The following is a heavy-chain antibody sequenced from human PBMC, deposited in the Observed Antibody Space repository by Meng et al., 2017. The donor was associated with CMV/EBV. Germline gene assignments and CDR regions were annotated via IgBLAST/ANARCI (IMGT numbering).Heavy chain of an antibody. CDR3: ARSSRIAAAGTFDY. J-gene: IGHJ4*02. Sequence: GGSLRLSCAASGFTFSSYSMNWVRQAPGKGLEWVSYISSSSSTIYYADSVKGRFTISRDNAKNSLYLQMNRLRAEDTAVSYCARSSRIAAAGTFDYWGQGTLVTVSS. D-gene: IGHD6-13*01. V-gene: IGHV3-48*04. CDR2: ISSSSSTI. CDR1: GFTFSSYS.